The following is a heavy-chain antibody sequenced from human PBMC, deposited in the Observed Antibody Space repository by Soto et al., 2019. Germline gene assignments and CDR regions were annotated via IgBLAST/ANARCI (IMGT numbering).Heavy chain of an antibody. Sequence: QVQLLQSGAEVKKPGSSVRVSCVASGGTFRTYAISWVRQAPGQGLEWMGEIIPIFGTVNYAQKFQGRVTITADESTTTVYMDLRSLRSEDTAVYYCAKGAVAGTPTSYYYYGMDVWGQGTTVTVSS. CDR3: AKGAVAGTPTSYYYYGMDV. V-gene: IGHV1-69*12. CDR1: GGTFRTYA. D-gene: IGHD6-19*01. CDR2: IIPIFGTV. J-gene: IGHJ6*02.